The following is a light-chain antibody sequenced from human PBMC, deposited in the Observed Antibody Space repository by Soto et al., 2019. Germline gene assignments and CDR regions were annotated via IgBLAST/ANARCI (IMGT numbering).Light chain of an antibody. V-gene: IGKV3-20*01. Sequence: EIVLTQSPGTLSLSPGDRATLSCRASQSVSTNYLAWYQQSLGQAPRLLISGASSRATGIPDRFSGNGSGTDFTLTISRLEPEDFAVYYCHQYGSTPFTFGPGTKVDIK. CDR1: QSVSTNY. CDR2: GAS. CDR3: HQYGSTPFT. J-gene: IGKJ3*01.